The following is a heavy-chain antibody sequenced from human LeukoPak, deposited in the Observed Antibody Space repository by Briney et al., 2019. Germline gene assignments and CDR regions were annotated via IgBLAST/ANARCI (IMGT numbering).Heavy chain of an antibody. CDR2: INGYNGYT. D-gene: IGHD1-26*01. CDR3: ARDGGTYYYFDH. V-gene: IGHV1-18*01. CDR1: GYTFSEYG. J-gene: IGHJ4*02. Sequence: ASVKVSCKASGYTFSEYGISWLRQAPGQGLEWMGWINGYNGYTNYGQNFQGRVTVTTDTSTNTAYMELRSLRYDDTAIYYCARDGGTYYYFDHWGQGTLVTVSS.